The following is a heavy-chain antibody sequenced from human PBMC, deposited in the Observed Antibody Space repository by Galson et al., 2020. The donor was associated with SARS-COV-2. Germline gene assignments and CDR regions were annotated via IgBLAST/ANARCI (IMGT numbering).Heavy chain of an antibody. J-gene: IGHJ4*02. D-gene: IGHD5-18*01. CDR1: GGSISSSSYY. Sequence: ETSETRSLTCTVSGGSISSSSYYWGWIRQPPGKGLEWIGSIYYSGSTYYNPSLKSRVTISVDTSKNQFSLKLSSVTAADTAVYYCARRRVQLWFFDYWGQGTLVTVSS. CDR3: ARRRVQLWFFDY. CDR2: IYYSGST. V-gene: IGHV4-39*01.